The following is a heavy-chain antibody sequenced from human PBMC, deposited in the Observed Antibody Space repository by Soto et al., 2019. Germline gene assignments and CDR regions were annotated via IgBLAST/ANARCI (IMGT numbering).Heavy chain of an antibody. CDR1: GFTFSGSA. J-gene: IGHJ5*02. CDR3: TRPVGSHGGSVLDP. D-gene: IGHD2-15*01. CDR2: IRSKANSYAT. Sequence: GGSLRLSCAASGFTFSGSAMHWVRQASGKGLEWVGRIRSKANSYATAYAASVKGRFTISRDDSKNTAYLQMNSLKTEDTAVYYCTRPVGSHGGSVLDPWGQGTLVTVSS. V-gene: IGHV3-73*01.